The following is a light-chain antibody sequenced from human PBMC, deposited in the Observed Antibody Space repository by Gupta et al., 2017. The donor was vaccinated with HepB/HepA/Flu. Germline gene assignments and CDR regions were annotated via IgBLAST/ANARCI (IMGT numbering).Light chain of an antibody. Sequence: DIQMTHSPSSLSAYVGDRVTITCRASQSISTYLNWYQQKPGKAPKLLIYAASSFQSGVPSRCSGSGSGTDFTLTISRLQREDFASYYCQQSYNTLTFGQGTKVEIK. J-gene: IGKJ1*01. CDR1: QSISTY. CDR3: QQSYNTLT. V-gene: IGKV1-39*01. CDR2: AAS.